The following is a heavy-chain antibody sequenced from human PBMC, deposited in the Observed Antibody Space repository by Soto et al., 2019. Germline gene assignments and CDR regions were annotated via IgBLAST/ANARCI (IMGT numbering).Heavy chain of an antibody. V-gene: IGHV4-31*03. J-gene: IGHJ4*02. Sequence: SETLSLTCTVSGGSISSGGYYWSWIRQHPGEGLEWIGYIYYSGSTYYNPSLKSRVTISVDTSKNQFSLKLSSVTAADTAVYYCARYCSSTSCYTVTGTTGFGFWGQVTLVTFSS. CDR1: GGSISSGGYY. CDR3: ARYCSSTSCYTVTGTTGFGF. CDR2: IYYSGST. D-gene: IGHD2-2*02.